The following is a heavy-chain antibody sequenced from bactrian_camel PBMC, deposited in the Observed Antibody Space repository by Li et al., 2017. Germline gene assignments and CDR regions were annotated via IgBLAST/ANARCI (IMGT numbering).Heavy chain of an antibody. J-gene: IGHJ4*01. CDR1: GYTFNTYS. Sequence: HVQLVESGGGSALAGGSVRLSCAASGYTFNTYSWFRQAPGKGREGVARILGGNDYYVDAVKGRFRISRDQSRNMWFLEMNNLKVEDSGMYYCAAASGVPRGYTGGWEYWGQGTQVTVS. CDR2: ILGGND. D-gene: IGHD7*01. CDR3: AAASGVPRGYTGGWEY. V-gene: IGHV3S1*01.